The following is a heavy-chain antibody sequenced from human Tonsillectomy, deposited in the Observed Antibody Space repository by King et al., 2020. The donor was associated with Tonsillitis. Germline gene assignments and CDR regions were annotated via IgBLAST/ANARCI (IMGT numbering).Heavy chain of an antibody. CDR1: GGSISSYY. CDR3: VGGWGLYYDYVWGSYQPYYFDY. Sequence: VQLQESGPGLVKPSETLSLTCTVSGGSISSYYWSWIRQPPGKGLEWIGYIYYSGSTNYNPSLKSRVTISVDTSKNQLSLKLSSVTAADTAVYYCVGGWGLYYDYVWGSYQPYYFDYWGQGTLVTVSS. V-gene: IGHV4-59*01. D-gene: IGHD3-16*02. J-gene: IGHJ4*02. CDR2: IYYSGST.